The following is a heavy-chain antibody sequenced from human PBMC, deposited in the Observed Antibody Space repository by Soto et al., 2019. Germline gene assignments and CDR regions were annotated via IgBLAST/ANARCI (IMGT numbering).Heavy chain of an antibody. V-gene: IGHV1-69*06. CDR1: GGTFSSYA. Sequence: QVQLVQSGAEVKKPGSSVKVSCKASGGTFSSYAISWVRQAPGQGLEWMGGIIPIFGTANYAQKFQGRVTITPHKSTSTAYMELRRLRSEDTAVYYCAITDGDYIISGMGVWCQGTTVTASS. J-gene: IGHJ6*02. CDR2: IIPIFGTA. CDR3: AITDGDYIISGMGV. D-gene: IGHD4-17*01.